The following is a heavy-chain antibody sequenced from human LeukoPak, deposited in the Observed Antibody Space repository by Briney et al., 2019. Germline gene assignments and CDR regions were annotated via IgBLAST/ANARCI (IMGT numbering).Heavy chain of an antibody. CDR3: ARGHRGPYY. Sequence: GGSLRLSCAASGFTFSSYAMHWVRQAPGKGLEYVSAISGNGGSTYYANSVKGRFTISRDNAKNSLYLQMNSLRAEDTAVYYCARGHRGPYYWGQGTLVTVSS. V-gene: IGHV3-64*01. CDR2: ISGNGGST. D-gene: IGHD6-25*01. J-gene: IGHJ4*02. CDR1: GFTFSSYA.